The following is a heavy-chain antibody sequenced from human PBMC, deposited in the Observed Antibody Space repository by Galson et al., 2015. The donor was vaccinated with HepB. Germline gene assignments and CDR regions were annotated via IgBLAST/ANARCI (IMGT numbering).Heavy chain of an antibody. CDR2: ISGGSGTT. V-gene: IGHV3-23*01. Sequence: SLRLSCAASGFTFNSYAMSWVRQAPGKGLEWVSTISGGSGTTYYADSVKGRFTISTDNPKDTVYLQMSSLRAEDTAIYYCAKASQVTCIGARCYPFDCWGQGALVTVPS. J-gene: IGHJ4*02. CDR1: GFTFNSYA. CDR3: AKASQVTCIGARCYPFDC. D-gene: IGHD2-2*01.